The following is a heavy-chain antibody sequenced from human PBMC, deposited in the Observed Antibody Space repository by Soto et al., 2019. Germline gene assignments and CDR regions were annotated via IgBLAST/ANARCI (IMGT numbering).Heavy chain of an antibody. CDR2: IIPIFGTA. CDR3: ARNEYSTTFYYYGMDV. V-gene: IGHV1-69*01. D-gene: IGHD6-6*01. Sequence: QVQLVQTGAEVKKPGSSVKVSCKASGGTFSSYGITWVRQASGQGLEWMGRIIPIFGTANYNQKFQGRVTITADESASTAYMELSSLRSEDTAVYYCARNEYSTTFYYYGMDVWGQGTTVTVSS. CDR1: GGTFSSYG. J-gene: IGHJ6*02.